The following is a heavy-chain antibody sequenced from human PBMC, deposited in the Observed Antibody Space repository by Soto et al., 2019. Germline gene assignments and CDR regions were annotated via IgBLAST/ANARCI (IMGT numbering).Heavy chain of an antibody. V-gene: IGHV4-59*12. CDR1: GGSISSYY. D-gene: IGHD6-19*01. J-gene: IGHJ4*02. CDR3: ARAGGLGAVAVDY. Sequence: PSETLCLTCTVSGGSISSYYWSWIRQPPGKGLEWIGYIYHSGSTYYNPSLKSRVTISVDRSKNQFSLKLSSVTAADTAVYYCARAGGLGAVAVDYWGQGTLVTVSS. CDR2: IYHSGST.